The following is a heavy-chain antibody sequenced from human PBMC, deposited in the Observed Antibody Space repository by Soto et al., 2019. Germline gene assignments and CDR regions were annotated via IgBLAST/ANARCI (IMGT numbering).Heavy chain of an antibody. V-gene: IGHV1-69*02. CDR3: ARGAAGIAVAGPSYYFDY. Sequence: QVQLVQSGAEVKKPGSSVTVSCKASGGTFSSYSISWVRQAPGQGLEWMGRIIPILGIANYAQKLEGGVTSAADNSPSTAYMELSSLRSEDTAVYYCARGAAGIAVAGPSYYFDYRGQGTLVTVSS. J-gene: IGHJ4*02. CDR2: IIPILGIA. CDR1: GGTFSSYS. D-gene: IGHD6-19*01.